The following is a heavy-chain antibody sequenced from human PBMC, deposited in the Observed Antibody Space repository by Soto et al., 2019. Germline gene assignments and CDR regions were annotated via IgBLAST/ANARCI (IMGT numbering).Heavy chain of an antibody. CDR3: AKSSGYCSSTSCPVDY. J-gene: IGHJ4*02. D-gene: IGHD2-2*01. CDR1: GGSISSGGYY. Sequence: PSETLSLTCTVSGGSISSGGYYWSWIRQHPGKGLEWIGYIYYSGSTYYNPSLKSRVTISVDTSKNQFSLKLSSVTAEDTAVYYCAKSSGYCSSTSCPVDYWGQGTLVTVSS. V-gene: IGHV4-31*03. CDR2: IYYSGST.